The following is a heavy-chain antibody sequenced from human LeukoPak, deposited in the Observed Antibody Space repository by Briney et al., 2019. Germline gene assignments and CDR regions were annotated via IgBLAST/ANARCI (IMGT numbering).Heavy chain of an antibody. J-gene: IGHJ4*02. D-gene: IGHD5-18*01. CDR3: AKSWRGAWIQLTYYFDY. CDR1: GFTFSSYA. CDR2: ISGSGGST. Sequence: GGSLRLSCAASGFTFSSYAMSWARQAPGKGLEWVSAISGSGGSTYYADSVKGRFTISRDNSKNTLYLQMNSLRAEDTAVYYCAKSWRGAWIQLTYYFDYWGQGTLVTVSS. V-gene: IGHV3-23*01.